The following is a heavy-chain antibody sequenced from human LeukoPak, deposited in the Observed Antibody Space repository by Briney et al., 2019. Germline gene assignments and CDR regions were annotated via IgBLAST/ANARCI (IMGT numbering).Heavy chain of an antibody. Sequence: GGSLRLSCAASGFTFSSYGMHWVRQAPGKGLEWVAFIRYDGSNKYYADSVKGRSTISRDNSKNTLYLQMNSLRAEDTAVYYCAKALVVARYGAFDIWGQGTMVTVSS. V-gene: IGHV3-30*02. D-gene: IGHD2-15*01. CDR3: AKALVVARYGAFDI. CDR2: IRYDGSNK. CDR1: GFTFSSYG. J-gene: IGHJ3*02.